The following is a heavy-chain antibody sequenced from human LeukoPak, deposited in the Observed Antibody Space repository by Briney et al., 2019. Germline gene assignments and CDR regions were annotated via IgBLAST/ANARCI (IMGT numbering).Heavy chain of an antibody. D-gene: IGHD3-10*01. J-gene: IGHJ5*02. CDR3: ARVYYSRFDP. Sequence: SETLSLTCSVSGASISSYYWTWIRQPAGKGLEWIGHIYTTGTTNYNPSIRGRVTMSVDTSKNQFFLRLTSVTAADTAVYYCARVYYSRFDPWGQGTLVTVSS. CDR2: IYTTGTT. V-gene: IGHV4-4*07. CDR1: GASISSYY.